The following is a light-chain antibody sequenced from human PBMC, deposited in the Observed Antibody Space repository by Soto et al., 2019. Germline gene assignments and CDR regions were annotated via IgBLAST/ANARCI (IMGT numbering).Light chain of an antibody. CDR1: NSNIASNT. J-gene: IGLJ2*01. CDR3: ATWDDSLNVV. Sequence: QSVLAQPPSASETPGQTVSISCSGSNSNIASNTVNWYQHLPGTAPKLLIYYNNQRPSGVPDRFSGSKSGTSASLAISGLLSEDEADYYCATWDDSLNVVFGGGTKVTVL. CDR2: YNN. V-gene: IGLV1-44*01.